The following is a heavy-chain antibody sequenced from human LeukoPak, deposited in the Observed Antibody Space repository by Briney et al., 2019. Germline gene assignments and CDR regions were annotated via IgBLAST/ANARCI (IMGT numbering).Heavy chain of an antibody. V-gene: IGHV3-23*01. CDR1: GFTFSSYA. J-gene: IGHJ4*02. CDR2: ISGSGGST. CDR3: ARGPLYTSGWYEDGTIHLNY. D-gene: IGHD6-19*01. Sequence: GGSLRLSCAASGFTFSSYAMSWVRQAPGKGLEWVSAISGSGGSTYYADSVKGRFTISRDNSKNTLYLQMNSLRAEDTAVYYCARGPLYTSGWYEDGTIHLNYWGQGTLVTVSS.